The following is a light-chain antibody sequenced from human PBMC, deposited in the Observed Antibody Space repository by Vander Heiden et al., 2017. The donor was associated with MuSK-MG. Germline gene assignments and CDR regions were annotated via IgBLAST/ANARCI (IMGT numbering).Light chain of an antibody. CDR1: QSVSSN. Sequence: EIVMTQSPATLSVFPGERATLPCRASQSVSSNLAWYQQKPGQAPRLLIYGASTRATGIPARFSGSGSGTDFILTISSLQSEDFAVYYCQQYNNWPRTFGQGTKVEIK. CDR3: QQYNNWPRT. J-gene: IGKJ1*01. V-gene: IGKV3-15*01. CDR2: GAS.